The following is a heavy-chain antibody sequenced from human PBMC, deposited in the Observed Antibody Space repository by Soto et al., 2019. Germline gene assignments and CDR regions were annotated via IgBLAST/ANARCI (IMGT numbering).Heavy chain of an antibody. J-gene: IGHJ4*02. Sequence: QVQLQESGPGLVKPSQTLSLTCTVSGGSISSGGYYWSWIRQHPGKGLEWIGYIYYSGSTYYNPSLNSRVTISVDTSKNHFSRKLSSVTAANTVVYYCARGIFWRGYLTRNDFDYWGQGTLVTVSS. V-gene: IGHV4-31*03. CDR2: IYYSGST. CDR3: ARGIFWRGYLTRNDFDY. D-gene: IGHD3-3*01. CDR1: GGSISSGGYY.